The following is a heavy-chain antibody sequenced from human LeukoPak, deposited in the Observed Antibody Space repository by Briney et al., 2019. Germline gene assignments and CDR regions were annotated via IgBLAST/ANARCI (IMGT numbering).Heavy chain of an antibody. V-gene: IGHV3-74*01. Sequence: GGSLRLSCAASGFTFSTHWMHWVRQVPGKGLVWVSRINSDGRRTDYADSVKGRFTISRDNAKNTLYLQMNSLRAEDTAVYYCARTPWLHLDYWGQGTLVTVSS. CDR3: ARTPWLHLDY. CDR1: GFTFSTHW. CDR2: INSDGRRT. J-gene: IGHJ4*02. D-gene: IGHD5-12*01.